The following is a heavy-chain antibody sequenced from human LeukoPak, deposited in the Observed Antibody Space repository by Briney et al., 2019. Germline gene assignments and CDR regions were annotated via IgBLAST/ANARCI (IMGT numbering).Heavy chain of an antibody. D-gene: IGHD3-10*01. CDR1: GDSISSGGYS. CDR2: IYHSGST. V-gene: IGHV4-30-2*01. J-gene: IGHJ4*02. Sequence: PSQTLSLTCAVSGDSISSGGYSWSWIRQPPGKGLEWIGYIYHSGSTYYNPSLKSRVTISVDRSKNQFSLKLSSVTAADTAVYYCARAGLAGSFPFDYWGQGTLVTVSS. CDR3: ARAGLAGSFPFDY.